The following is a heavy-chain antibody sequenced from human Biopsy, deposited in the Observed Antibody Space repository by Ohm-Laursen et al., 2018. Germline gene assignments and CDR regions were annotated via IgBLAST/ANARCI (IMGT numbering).Heavy chain of an antibody. CDR1: GYSVTNDYY. CDR3: ARATNSTGWPYYYFYGMDV. CDR2: IYYDGIT. Sequence: SQTLSLTWAVSGYSVTNDYYWGWIRQPPGKGLEWIGNIYYDGITYYNPSLKSRVAMSVDTSKNQFSLRLTPVTAADTAVYYCARATNSTGWPYYYFYGMDVWGQGTTVTVSS. J-gene: IGHJ6*02. D-gene: IGHD2/OR15-2a*01. V-gene: IGHV4-38-2*01.